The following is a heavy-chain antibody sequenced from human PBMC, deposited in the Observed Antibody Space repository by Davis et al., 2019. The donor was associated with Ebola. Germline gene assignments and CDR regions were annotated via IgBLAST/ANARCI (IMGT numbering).Heavy chain of an antibody. Sequence: PGGSLRLSCAASGFTFSSYGMHWVRQAPGKGLEWVAVISYDGSNKYYADSVKGRFTISRDNAKNSLCLQMNSLRAEDTAVYYCAREIFGALPLGYGMDVWGKGTTVTVSS. CDR1: GFTFSSYG. D-gene: IGHD3-3*01. CDR2: ISYDGSNK. V-gene: IGHV3-33*05. CDR3: AREIFGALPLGYGMDV. J-gene: IGHJ6*04.